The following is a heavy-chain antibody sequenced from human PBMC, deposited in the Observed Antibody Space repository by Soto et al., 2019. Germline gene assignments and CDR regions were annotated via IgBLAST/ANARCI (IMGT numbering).Heavy chain of an antibody. J-gene: IGHJ4*02. CDR3: ARVFDVGQYDY. CDR2: IDYSGNNI. CDR1: GFTFSDYE. V-gene: IGHV3-48*03. Sequence: GGSLRLSCVASGFTFSDYEMNWVRQAPGKGLECISYIDYSGNNIYYADSVKGRFTISRDNTMNSLYLQMNSLRAEDTAVYSCARVFDVGQYDYWGQGTLVTVYS. D-gene: IGHD3-3*01.